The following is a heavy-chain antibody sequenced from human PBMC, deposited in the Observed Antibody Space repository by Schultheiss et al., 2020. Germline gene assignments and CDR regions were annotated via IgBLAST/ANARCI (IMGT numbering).Heavy chain of an antibody. V-gene: IGHV3-23*01. J-gene: IGHJ4*02. CDR1: GFTFSDYY. CDR3: ARVTLIAAAGTDY. CDR2: ISGSGGST. D-gene: IGHD6-13*01. Sequence: GGSLRLSCAASGFTFSDYYMSWVRQAPGKGLEWVSGISGSGGSTYYADSVKGRFTISRDNSKNTLYLQMNSLRAEDTAVYYCARVTLIAAAGTDYWGQGTLVTVSS.